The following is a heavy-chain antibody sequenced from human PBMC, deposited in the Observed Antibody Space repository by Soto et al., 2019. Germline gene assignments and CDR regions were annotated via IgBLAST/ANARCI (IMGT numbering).Heavy chain of an antibody. D-gene: IGHD6-19*01. V-gene: IGHV3-73*01. CDR1: GFTFSGSA. Sequence: GGSLRLSCAASGFTFSGSAMHWVRQASGKGLEWVGRIRSKANSYATAYAASVKGRFTISRDDSKNTEYLQMNSLKTEDTAVYYCTRHEALAVAGTEAFDIWGQGTMVTVSS. CDR2: IRSKANSYAT. J-gene: IGHJ3*02. CDR3: TRHEALAVAGTEAFDI.